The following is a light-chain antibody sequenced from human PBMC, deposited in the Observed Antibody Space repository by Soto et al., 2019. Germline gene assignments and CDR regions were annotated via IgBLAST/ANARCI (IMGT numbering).Light chain of an antibody. CDR3: CSDAHSCTL. Sequence: QSALTQPASVSGSPGQSITISCTVTSSDVGSYNLVSWYQQHPGKAPKLMIYEVSKRPSGVSNRFSGSKSGNTASLTISGLQAEDEADYYCCSDAHSCTLFGGGTKLTVL. CDR2: EVS. J-gene: IGLJ2*01. V-gene: IGLV2-23*02. CDR1: SSDVGSYNL.